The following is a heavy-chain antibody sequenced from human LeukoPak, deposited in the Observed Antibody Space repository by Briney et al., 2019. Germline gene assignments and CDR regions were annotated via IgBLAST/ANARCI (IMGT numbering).Heavy chain of an antibody. Sequence: SETLSLTRTVSGDSIDNYYWSWIRQPPGKGLEWIGYIFYSGSTNYNPSLKSRVTISVDRSKNQFSLNLTSVTAADTAVYYCARSRYQLLTSLDYWGQGTLVTVSS. CDR2: IFYSGST. J-gene: IGHJ4*02. CDR1: GDSIDNYY. D-gene: IGHD2-2*01. CDR3: ARSRYQLLTSLDY. V-gene: IGHV4-59*08.